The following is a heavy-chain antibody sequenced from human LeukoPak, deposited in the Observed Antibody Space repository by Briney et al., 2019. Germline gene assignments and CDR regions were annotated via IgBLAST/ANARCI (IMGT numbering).Heavy chain of an antibody. CDR2: INHSGST. Sequence: SETLSLTCAVYGGSFSGYYWSWIRQPPGKGLEWIGEINHSGSTNYNPSLKSRVTMSVDTSKNQFSLKLSSVTAADTAVYYCSSGTTFDYWGQGTLVTVSS. J-gene: IGHJ4*02. V-gene: IGHV4-34*01. D-gene: IGHD1-1*01. CDR1: GGSFSGYY. CDR3: SSGTTFDY.